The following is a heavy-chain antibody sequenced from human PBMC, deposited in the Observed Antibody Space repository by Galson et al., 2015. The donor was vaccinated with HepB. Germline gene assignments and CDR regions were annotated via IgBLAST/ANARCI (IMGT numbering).Heavy chain of an antibody. J-gene: IGHJ4*02. D-gene: IGHD3-10*01. V-gene: IGHV4-59*01. Sequence: ETLSLTCTVSGGSISSYYWSWIRQPPGKGLEWIGYIYYSGSTNYNPSLKSRVTISVDTSKNQFSLKLSSVTAADTAVYYCARGGEVLWFGELSGGNFDYWGQGTLVTVSS. CDR2: IYYSGST. CDR1: GGSISSYY. CDR3: ARGGEVLWFGELSGGNFDY.